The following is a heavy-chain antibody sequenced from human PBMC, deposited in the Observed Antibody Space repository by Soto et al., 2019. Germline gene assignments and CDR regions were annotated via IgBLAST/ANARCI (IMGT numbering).Heavy chain of an antibody. J-gene: IGHJ4*02. D-gene: IGHD3-3*02. Sequence: QVQLQQSGPGLVKPSQTLSLTCAISWGSVSSNTATWNWVRQSPSTGLEWLGRTYYRSNWDFDYVMSVKTRMTITPDTSKNQVSLQLNSLAPEGTAVYYCAGELDIHPGRIYWGPGTSATVSS. CDR2: TYYRSNWDF. CDR3: AGELDIHPGRIY. CDR1: WGSVSSNTAT. V-gene: IGHV6-1*01.